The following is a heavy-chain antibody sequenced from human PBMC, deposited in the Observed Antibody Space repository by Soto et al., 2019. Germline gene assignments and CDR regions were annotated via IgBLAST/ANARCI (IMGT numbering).Heavy chain of an antibody. CDR1: GFTFRSYG. J-gene: IGHJ5*02. CDR3: ARDHQINSDTSGYVGX. V-gene: IGHV3-33*01. Sequence: QPGESLRLSCTASGFTFRSYGMHWVRQAPGKVLEWVSVILDDGSDKKYSDSVKCRFTGSRDNSKNTLFLQMSSLSAEDTAVYYCARDHQINSDTSGYVGXWGPGTWGTVS. D-gene: IGHD3-22*01. CDR2: ILDDGSDK.